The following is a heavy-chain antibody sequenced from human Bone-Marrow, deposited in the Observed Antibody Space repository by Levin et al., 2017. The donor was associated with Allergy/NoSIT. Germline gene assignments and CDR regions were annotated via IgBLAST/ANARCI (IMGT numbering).Heavy chain of an antibody. CDR1: GFTFSRYS. J-gene: IGHJ4*02. V-gene: IGHV3-48*02. CDR3: ARGGSGIDF. CDR2: ISTSSDLV. Sequence: GGSLRLSCAASGFTFSRYSMNWVRQAPGKGLEWLSFISTSSDLVYYADSVKGRFTISRDNSKNSLYLQMNSLTDEDTAIYYCARGGSGIDFWGRGTPVTVSS. D-gene: IGHD3-10*01.